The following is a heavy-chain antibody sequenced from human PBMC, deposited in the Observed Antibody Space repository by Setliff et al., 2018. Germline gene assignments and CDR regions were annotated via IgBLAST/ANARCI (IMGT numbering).Heavy chain of an antibody. CDR3: AREQWLDPPGYYYMDV. D-gene: IGHD6-19*01. CDR2: IYHSGST. V-gene: IGHV4-38-2*02. CDR1: GYSITSGYY. Sequence: SETLSLTCAVSGYSITSGYYWGWIRQPPGKGLEWIGSIYHSGSTYYNPSLKSRVTMSIDTSKNQFSLKLNSVTAADMAVYYCAREQWLDPPGYYYMDVWAKGTTVTVSS. J-gene: IGHJ6*03.